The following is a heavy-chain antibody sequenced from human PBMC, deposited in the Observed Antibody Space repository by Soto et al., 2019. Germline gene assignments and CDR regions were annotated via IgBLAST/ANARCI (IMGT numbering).Heavy chain of an antibody. V-gene: IGHV3-9*01. CDR1: GFTFDDYA. CDR3: AKGGTVAGPVDY. CDR2: ISWNSGSI. Sequence: PGGSLRLSCAASGFTFDDYAMHWVRQAPGKGLEWVSGISWNSGSIGYADSVKGRFTISRDNAKNSLYLQMNSLRAEDTALYYCAKGGTVAGPVDYWGQGTLLTVSS. J-gene: IGHJ4*02. D-gene: IGHD6-19*01.